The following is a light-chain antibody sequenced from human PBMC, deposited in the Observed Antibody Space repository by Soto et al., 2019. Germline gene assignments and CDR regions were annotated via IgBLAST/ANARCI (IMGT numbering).Light chain of an antibody. CDR2: GAS. CDR1: QSVSSN. Sequence: EVVITQSPYSLSVSPGERASLSCRASQSVSSNLAWYQQKLGQAPRLLIYGASTRATGISARFSGSGSGTEFTLTISSLQAADFAVYHCQHYNNWPIPFGQGTRLEIK. CDR3: QHYNNWPIP. V-gene: IGKV3-15*01. J-gene: IGKJ5*01.